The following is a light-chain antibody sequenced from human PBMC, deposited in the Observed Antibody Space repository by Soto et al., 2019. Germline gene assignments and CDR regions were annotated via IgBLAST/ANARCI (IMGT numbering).Light chain of an antibody. CDR3: QQYGGSPIT. CDR2: KAS. Sequence: DIQMTQSPSTLSASVEDRVTITCLASQSISSWLAWYQQKPGKAPKLLIYKASSLESGVPSRFSGSGSGTEFTLTITRLEPEDFALYYSQQYGGSPITFGLGTRLEIK. V-gene: IGKV1-5*03. J-gene: IGKJ5*01. CDR1: QSISSW.